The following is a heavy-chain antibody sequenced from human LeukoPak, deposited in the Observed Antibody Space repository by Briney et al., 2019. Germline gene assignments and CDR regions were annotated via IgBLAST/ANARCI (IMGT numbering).Heavy chain of an antibody. CDR3: ASWYSSSFTFDY. J-gene: IGHJ4*02. CDR2: INHSGST. D-gene: IGHD6-6*01. CDR1: GGSFSGYY. Sequence: SETLSLTCAVYGGSFSGYYWSWIRQPPGKELEWIGEINHSGSTNYNPSLKSRVTISVDTSKNQFSLKLSSVTAADTAVYYRASWYSSSFTFDYWGQGTLVTVSS. V-gene: IGHV4-34*01.